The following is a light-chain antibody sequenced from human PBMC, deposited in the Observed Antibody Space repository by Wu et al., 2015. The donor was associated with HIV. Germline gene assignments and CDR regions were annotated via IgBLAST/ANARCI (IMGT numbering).Light chain of an antibody. CDR2: KAS. V-gene: IGKV1-5*03. CDR1: QSISTW. J-gene: IGKJ2*01. CDR3: QQYNTQVT. Sequence: DIQMTQSPSTLSASVGDRVTITCRASQSISTWLAWYQQKPGKAPKLLIYKASSLETGAPSRFSGSGSGTEFTLTISSLQPDDFATYYCQQYNTQVTFGQGTKLEIK.